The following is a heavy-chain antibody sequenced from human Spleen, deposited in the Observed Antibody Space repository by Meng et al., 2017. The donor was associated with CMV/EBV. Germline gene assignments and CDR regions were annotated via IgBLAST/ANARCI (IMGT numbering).Heavy chain of an antibody. Sequence: SVKVSCKASEGTFSTYGITWVRQAPGQGLEWMGGIIPVLGTTTYALNFQGRVTITPDTSTNTAYMELSSLRSGDTAIYYCAEVSNEDYYYGLDVWGQGTPVTVSS. V-gene: IGHV1-69*10. CDR3: AEVSNEDYYYGLDV. J-gene: IGHJ6*01. D-gene: IGHD1-1*01. CDR2: IIPVLGTT. CDR1: EGTFSTYG.